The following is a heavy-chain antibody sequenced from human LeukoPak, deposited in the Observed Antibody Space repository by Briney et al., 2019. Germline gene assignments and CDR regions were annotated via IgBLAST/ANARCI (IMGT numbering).Heavy chain of an antibody. D-gene: IGHD6-19*01. CDR3: ARGVRYSSAWAFDY. CDR2: ISSSGSTI. CDR1: GFTFSSYE. Sequence: PGGSLRLSCAASGFTFSSYEMHWVRQAPGKGLEWVSYISSSGSTIYYADSVKGRFTISRDNAKNSLYLQMNSLRAEDTAVYYCARGVRYSSAWAFDYWGQGTLVTVSS. V-gene: IGHV3-48*03. J-gene: IGHJ4*02.